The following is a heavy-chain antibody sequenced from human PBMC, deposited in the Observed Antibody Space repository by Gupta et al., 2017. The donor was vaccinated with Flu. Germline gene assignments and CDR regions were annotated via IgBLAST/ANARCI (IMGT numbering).Heavy chain of an antibody. CDR2: ISVSGGST. CDR1: VLPFRRYA. CDR3: AKEGQQLSYSYYGMDV. J-gene: IGHJ6*02. Sequence: GQLLASAGGSVQPGGSLRLSCAASVLPFRRYALRWVRPAPGKGLEWVAAISVSGGSTSYADSVKGRFTISRDNSKTTLYLQMNSLRAEDTAVYYCAKEGQQLSYSYYGMDVWGQGTTVTVSS. D-gene: IGHD6-13*01. V-gene: IGHV3-23*01.